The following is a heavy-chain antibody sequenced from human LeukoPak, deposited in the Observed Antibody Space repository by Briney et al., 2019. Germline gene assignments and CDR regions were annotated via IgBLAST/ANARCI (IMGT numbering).Heavy chain of an antibody. CDR2: IYYSGST. CDR3: ASGRYYDFWSGYSRYYYYYMDV. CDR1: GFTFSGYV. J-gene: IGHJ6*03. Sequence: LTLSCAASGFTFSGYVMHWVRLVPGKGLEWIGYIYYSGSTYYNPSLKSRVTISVDTSKNQFSLKLSSVTAADTAVYYCASGRYYDFWSGYSRYYYYYMDVWGKGTTVTVSS. V-gene: IGHV4-31*02. D-gene: IGHD3-3*01.